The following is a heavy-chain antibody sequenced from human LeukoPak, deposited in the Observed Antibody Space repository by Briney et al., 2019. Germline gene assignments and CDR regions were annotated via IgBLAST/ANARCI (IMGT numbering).Heavy chain of an antibody. CDR3: AKAPTPLYGDSYHFDY. CDR1: GFAFDDYA. Sequence: GGSLRLSYAASGFAFDDYAMHWVRHAPGKGLEWVSGISWNSGSIGYADSVKGRFTISRDNAKNSLYLQMNSLRAEDMALYYCAKAPTPLYGDSYHFDYWGQGTLVTVSS. J-gene: IGHJ4*02. CDR2: ISWNSGSI. V-gene: IGHV3-9*03. D-gene: IGHD4-17*01.